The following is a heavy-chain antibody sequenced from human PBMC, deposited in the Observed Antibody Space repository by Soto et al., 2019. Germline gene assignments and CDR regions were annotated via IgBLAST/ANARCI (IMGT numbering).Heavy chain of an antibody. J-gene: IGHJ4*02. V-gene: IGHV4-30-2*01. D-gene: IGHD6-19*01. CDR3: ARGYSSGLDY. Sequence: TLSLTCAVAGCSISSGGYSWSWIRQPPGKGLEWIGYIYHSGSTYYNPSLKSRVTISVDRSKNQFSLKLSSVTAADTAVYYCARGYSSGLDYWGQGTLVTVSS. CDR2: IYHSGST. CDR1: GCSISSGGYS.